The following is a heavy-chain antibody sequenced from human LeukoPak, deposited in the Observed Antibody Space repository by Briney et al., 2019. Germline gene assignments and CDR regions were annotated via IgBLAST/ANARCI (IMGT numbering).Heavy chain of an antibody. CDR3: ARVGPATAFDY. CDR2: INYKGGTT. J-gene: IGHJ4*02. V-gene: IGHV3-64*02. Sequence: GGSLRLSCAASGFTSSSFSMHWVRQSPGRGLEYVSAINYKGGTTYYADSVKDRFTISRDNSRNTLYLQMASLRDEDMGVYYCARVGPATAFDYWGQGTQVTVSS. CDR1: GFTSSSFS.